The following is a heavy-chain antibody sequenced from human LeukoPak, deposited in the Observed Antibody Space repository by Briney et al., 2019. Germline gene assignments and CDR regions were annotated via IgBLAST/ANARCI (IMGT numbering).Heavy chain of an antibody. J-gene: IGHJ6*02. D-gene: IGHD2-15*01. CDR1: GDSISSCGCY. CDR3: ARDRVVVVATNYYYYGMDV. CDR2: INYSGST. V-gene: IGHV4-31*03. Sequence: SETLSLTCTVSGDSISSCGCYWNWIRPRPGKGLEWVGYINYSGSTYYNPSLNIRPVISIDASKYQFYLKLSFVSVAATAVDFCARDRVVVVATNYYYYGMDVWGQGTTVTVSS.